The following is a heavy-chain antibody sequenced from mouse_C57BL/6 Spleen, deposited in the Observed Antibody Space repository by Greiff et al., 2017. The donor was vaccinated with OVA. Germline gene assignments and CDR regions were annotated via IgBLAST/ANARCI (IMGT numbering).Heavy chain of an antibody. CDR1: GYAFSSYW. Sequence: QVQLQQSGAELVKPGASVKISCKASGYAFSSYWMNWVKQRPGKGLEWIGQIYPGDGDTNYNGKFKGKATLTADKSSSTAYMQLSSLTSEDSAVYFCARRHYGSSYDWYFDVWGTGTTVTVSS. J-gene: IGHJ1*03. D-gene: IGHD1-1*01. CDR2: IYPGDGDT. V-gene: IGHV1-80*01. CDR3: ARRHYGSSYDWYFDV.